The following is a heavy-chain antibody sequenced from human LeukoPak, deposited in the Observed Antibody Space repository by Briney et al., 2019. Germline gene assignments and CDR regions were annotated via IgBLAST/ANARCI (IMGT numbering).Heavy chain of an antibody. J-gene: IGHJ4*02. Sequence: GGSLRLSCVASGFTFSSYWMHWVRQAPGKGLVWVSRINSDGSSTSYADSVKGRFTISRDNAKNTLYLQMNSLRAEDTAVYYCVRESGDSSGYYQDYWGQGTLVTVSS. V-gene: IGHV3-74*01. CDR2: INSDGSST. CDR1: GFTFSSYW. CDR3: VRESGDSSGYYQDY. D-gene: IGHD3-22*01.